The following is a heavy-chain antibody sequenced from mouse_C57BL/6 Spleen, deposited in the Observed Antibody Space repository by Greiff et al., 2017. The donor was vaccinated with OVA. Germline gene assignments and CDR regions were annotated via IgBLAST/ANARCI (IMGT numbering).Heavy chain of an antibody. CDR3: AREGDYRHYDAMDD. Sequence: QVQLQQSGPELVKPGASVKISCKASGYAFSSSWMNWVKQRPGKGLEWIGRIYPGDGDTNYNGKFKGKATLTADKSSSTAYMQLSSLTSEDSAVYFCAREGDYRHYDAMDDGGKGTSVTVSS. J-gene: IGHJ4*01. D-gene: IGHD1-1*02. CDR2: IYPGDGDT. V-gene: IGHV1-82*01. CDR1: GYAFSSSW.